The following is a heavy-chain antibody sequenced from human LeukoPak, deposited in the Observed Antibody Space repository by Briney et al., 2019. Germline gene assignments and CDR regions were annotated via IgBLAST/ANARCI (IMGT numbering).Heavy chain of an antibody. D-gene: IGHD1-7*01. Sequence: PSETLSLTCTVSGGSISSSSYYWGWIRQPPGKGLEWIGSIYYSGSTYYNPSLKSRVTISVDTSKNQFSLKLSSVTAADTAVYYCARDRGELELGWFDPWGQGTLVTVSS. CDR1: GGSISSSSYY. CDR3: ARDRGELELGWFDP. J-gene: IGHJ5*02. V-gene: IGHV4-39*07. CDR2: IYYSGST.